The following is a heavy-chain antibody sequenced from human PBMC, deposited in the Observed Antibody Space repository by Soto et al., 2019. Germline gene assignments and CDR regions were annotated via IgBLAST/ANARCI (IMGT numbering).Heavy chain of an antibody. D-gene: IGHD6-19*01. CDR1: GGSISSYY. Sequence: QVQLQESGPGLVKPSETLSLTCTVSGGSISSYYWSWIRQPPGKGLEWIGYIYYSGSTNYNPSLKSRVTISVDTSKNQFSLKLSSVTAADTAVYYCARAVYSSGWQYYYGMDVWGQGTTVTVSS. CDR2: IYYSGST. J-gene: IGHJ6*02. CDR3: ARAVYSSGWQYYYGMDV. V-gene: IGHV4-59*01.